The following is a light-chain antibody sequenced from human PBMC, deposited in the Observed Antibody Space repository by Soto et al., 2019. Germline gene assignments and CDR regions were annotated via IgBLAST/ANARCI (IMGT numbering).Light chain of an antibody. V-gene: IGKV3-11*01. CDR2: DVS. CDR3: QQRSIWPRT. CDR1: NIGSKS. J-gene: IGKJ1*01. Sequence: PPSVSVAPGETAMITSRGNNIGSKSVHWYQQKPGQAPRLLIYDVSNRATGIPARFSGSGSGTDFTLTISSLEPEDFAVYYRQQRSIWPRTFGQGTNVDIK.